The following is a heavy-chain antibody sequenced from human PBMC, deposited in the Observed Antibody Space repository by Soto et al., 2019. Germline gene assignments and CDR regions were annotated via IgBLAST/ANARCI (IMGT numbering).Heavy chain of an antibody. J-gene: IGHJ5*02. Sequence: VKVSCKASGGTFSSYAISWVRQAPGQGLEWMGGIIPIFGTANYAQKFQGRVTITADESTSTAYMELSSLRSEDTAVYYCARSPRLYDYGGNRNWFDPWGQGTLVTVSS. CDR2: IIPIFGTA. V-gene: IGHV1-69*01. CDR3: ARSPRLYDYGGNRNWFDP. D-gene: IGHD4-17*01. CDR1: GGTFSSYA.